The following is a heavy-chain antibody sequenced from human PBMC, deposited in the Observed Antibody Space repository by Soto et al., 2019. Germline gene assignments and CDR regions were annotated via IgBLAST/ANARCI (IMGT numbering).Heavy chain of an antibody. CDR1: EFTFTSHS. CDR3: ARSIVGHITRGFEY. D-gene: IGHD1-26*01. CDR2: ISSSSTYI. Sequence: EVQLVESGGGLVKPGGSLRLSCAASEFTFTSHSMNWVRQAPGKGLEWVSSISSSSTYIFYADSVKGRFTISRDNAKDSLYLQMNSLRAEDTAVYYCARSIVGHITRGFEYWSQETVVTVSS. V-gene: IGHV3-21*01. J-gene: IGHJ4*02.